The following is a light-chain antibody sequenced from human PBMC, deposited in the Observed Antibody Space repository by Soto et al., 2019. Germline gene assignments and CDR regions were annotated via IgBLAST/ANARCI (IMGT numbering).Light chain of an antibody. Sequence: DIQMTQSPSTLSASVGDRVTITCRASQSISNSLNWFQKRPGRPPKLLIYAASSLQSGVPSRFSGSGSGTDFTPTISSLQPEDFATYYCQQIYSNPTFGQGTRLEIK. J-gene: IGKJ5*01. CDR2: AAS. CDR1: QSISNS. CDR3: QQIYSNPT. V-gene: IGKV1-39*01.